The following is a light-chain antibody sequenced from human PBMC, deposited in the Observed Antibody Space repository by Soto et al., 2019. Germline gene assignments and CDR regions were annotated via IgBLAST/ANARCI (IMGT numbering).Light chain of an antibody. Sequence: EIVLTQSPATLSLSPGERATLSCRASQSVGNNLAWYQQKPGQAPGLLIYEASTRATGIPARFSGSGSGTDFTLTISSLEPEDFALYYCQQHAHWPLTFGGGTKVEIK. CDR1: QSVGNN. V-gene: IGKV3-11*01. J-gene: IGKJ4*01. CDR3: QQHAHWPLT. CDR2: EAS.